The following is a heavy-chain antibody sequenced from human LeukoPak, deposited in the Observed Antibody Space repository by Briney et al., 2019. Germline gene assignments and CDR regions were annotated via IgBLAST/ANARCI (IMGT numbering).Heavy chain of an antibody. CDR2: IRYDGSNK. D-gene: IGHD1-26*01. CDR1: GFTFSSYG. CDR3: ARVSVITQYNGSPDYFAS. J-gene: IGHJ4*02. Sequence: PGGSLRLSCAASGFTFSSYGMHWVRQAPGKGLEWVAFIRYDGSNKYYADSVKGRFTISRDNSKNTLYLQMNSLRAEDTAVYYCARVSVITQYNGSPDYFASWGQGTLLTVSS. V-gene: IGHV3-30*02.